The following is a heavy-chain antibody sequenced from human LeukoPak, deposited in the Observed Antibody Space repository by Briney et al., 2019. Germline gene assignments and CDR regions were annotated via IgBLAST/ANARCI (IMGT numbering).Heavy chain of an antibody. J-gene: IGHJ4*02. Sequence: GGSLRLSCAASGFTFSNYWMSWVRQAPGKRLEWVANINQTGSEKYYVESVKGRFTISRDNAKNSLFLQMNSLRAEDTAVYYCAGEESSAWSHWGQGTLVTVSS. V-gene: IGHV3-7*01. CDR1: GFTFSNYW. CDR3: AGEESSAWSH. D-gene: IGHD6-19*01. CDR2: INQTGSEK.